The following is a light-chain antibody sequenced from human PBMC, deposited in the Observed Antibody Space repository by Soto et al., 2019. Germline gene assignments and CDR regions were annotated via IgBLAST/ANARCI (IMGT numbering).Light chain of an antibody. Sequence: SYELTQPPSVSVSPGQTASITCSGDELGDKYASWYQQKPGQSPVLVIYQDSKRPSGIPERFSGSKSGNIATLTIRGTQAIDEADYYCQAWDSGIVVFGGGTKLTVL. J-gene: IGLJ2*01. CDR1: ELGDKY. CDR2: QDS. V-gene: IGLV3-1*01. CDR3: QAWDSGIVV.